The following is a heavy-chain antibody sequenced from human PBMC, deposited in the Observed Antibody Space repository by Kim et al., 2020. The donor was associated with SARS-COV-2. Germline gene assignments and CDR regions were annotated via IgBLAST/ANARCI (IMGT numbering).Heavy chain of an antibody. D-gene: IGHD6-19*01. Sequence: SVKGRFTISRDNSKNTLYLQMNSLRAEDTAVYYCARDHLSYSSGCYGMDVWGQGTTVTVSS. CDR3: ARDHLSYSSGCYGMDV. J-gene: IGHJ6*02. V-gene: IGHV3-30*07.